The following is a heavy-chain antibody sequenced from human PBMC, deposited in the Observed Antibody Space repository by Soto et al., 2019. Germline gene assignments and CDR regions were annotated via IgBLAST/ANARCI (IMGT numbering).Heavy chain of an antibody. D-gene: IGHD3-9*01. CDR2: ISYDGSNK. CDR3: ARDPWYFGSPGAFDI. J-gene: IGHJ3*02. Sequence: QVQLVESGGGVVQPGRSLRLSCAASGFTFSSYAMHWVRQAPGKGLEWVAVISYDGSNKYYADSVKGRFTISRDNSKNTLYLQMNSLRAEDTAVYYCARDPWYFGSPGAFDIWGQGTMVTVSS. V-gene: IGHV3-30-3*01. CDR1: GFTFSSYA.